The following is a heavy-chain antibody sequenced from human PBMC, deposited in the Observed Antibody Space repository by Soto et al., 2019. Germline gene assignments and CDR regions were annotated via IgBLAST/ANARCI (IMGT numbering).Heavy chain of an antibody. V-gene: IGHV3-74*01. CDR3: LRDGHCITASCYGNGFDP. Sequence: EVQLVESGGGLVQPGGSLRLSCAASGFTFSTYWMHWVRQVPGKGLVWVSRINTEGSHTDYADSVKGRFTISSDNVKNALYLEMITLRAQDTAVYFCLRDGHCITASCYGNGFDPWCQGNLVTVSS. D-gene: IGHD2-2*01. CDR2: INTEGSHT. CDR1: GFTFSTYW. J-gene: IGHJ5*02.